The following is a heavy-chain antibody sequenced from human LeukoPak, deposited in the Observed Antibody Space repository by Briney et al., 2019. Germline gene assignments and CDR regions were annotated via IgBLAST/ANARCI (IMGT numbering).Heavy chain of an antibody. J-gene: IGHJ4*02. CDR2: INWNGGST. CDR3: ARGIAAAFVDY. Sequence: GGSLRLSCGASGFXFDDYGMSWVRQAPGKGLEWVSGINWNGGSTGYADSVKGRFTISRDNAKNSLYLQMNSLRAEDTALYYCARGIAAAFVDYWGQGTLVTVSS. D-gene: IGHD6-13*01. CDR1: GFXFDDYG. V-gene: IGHV3-20*04.